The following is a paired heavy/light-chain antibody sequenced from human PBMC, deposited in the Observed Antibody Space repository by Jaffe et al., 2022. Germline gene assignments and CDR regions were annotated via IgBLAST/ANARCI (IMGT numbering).Light chain of an antibody. CDR1: NIGSKS. Sequence: SYVLTQPPSVSVAPGQTARITCGGNNIGSKSVHWYQQKPGQAPVLVVYDDSDRPSGIPERFSGSNSGNTATLTISRVEAGDEADYYCQVWDSSSDLHWVFGGGTKLTVL. J-gene: IGLJ3*02. CDR3: QVWDSSSDLHWV. CDR2: DDS. V-gene: IGLV3-21*02.
Heavy chain of an antibody. CDR2: IYHSGST. V-gene: IGHV4-38-2*01. CDR3: ARALTLSMVRGVIISGWFDP. Sequence: QVQLQESGPGLVKPSETLSLTCAVSGYSISSGYYWGWIRQPPGKGLEWIGSIYHSGSTYYNPSLKSRVTISVDTSKNQFSLKLSSVTAADTAVYYCARALTLSMVRGVIISGWFDPWGQGTLVTVSS. CDR1: GYSISSGYY. J-gene: IGHJ5*02. D-gene: IGHD3-10*01.